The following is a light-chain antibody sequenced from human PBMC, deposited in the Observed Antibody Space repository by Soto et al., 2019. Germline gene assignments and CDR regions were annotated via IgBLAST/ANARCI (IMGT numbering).Light chain of an antibody. V-gene: IGKV3-11*01. CDR3: QQRSNWPRT. Sequence: EIVLTQSPATLSFSPGERATLSGRASQSVSSYVAWYQQKPGQAPRLLIYDASNRATGIPARFSGSGSGTDFTLTISSLEPEDFAVYYCQQRSNWPRTFGQGTKVDIK. CDR1: QSVSSY. J-gene: IGKJ1*01. CDR2: DAS.